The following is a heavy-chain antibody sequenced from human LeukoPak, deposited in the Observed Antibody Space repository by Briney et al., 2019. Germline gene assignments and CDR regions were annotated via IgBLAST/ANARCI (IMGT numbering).Heavy chain of an antibody. Sequence: ASVKVSCKVSGYTLTELSMHWVRQAPGKGLEWMGGFDPEDGETIYAQKFQGRVTMTEDTSTDTAYMELNSLRSEDTAVYYCAVSDSSGYALLNFDYWGQGTLVTVSS. V-gene: IGHV1-24*01. CDR3: AVSDSSGYALLNFDY. CDR1: GYTLTELS. CDR2: FDPEDGET. D-gene: IGHD3-22*01. J-gene: IGHJ4*02.